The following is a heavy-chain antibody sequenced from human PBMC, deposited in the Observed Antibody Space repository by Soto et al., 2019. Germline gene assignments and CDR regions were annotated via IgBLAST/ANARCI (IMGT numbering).Heavy chain of an antibody. Sequence: EVQLVESGGGLVQPGGSLRLSCAASGFTVSSNYMSWVRQAPGKGLEWVSVIYSGGSTYYADSVKGRFTIYRDNSKNTLYLQMNSLRAEDTAVYYCARDMRVTGTTAEGYDYWGQGTLVTVSS. V-gene: IGHV3-66*01. CDR3: ARDMRVTGTTAEGYDY. D-gene: IGHD1-7*01. J-gene: IGHJ4*02. CDR1: GFTVSSNY. CDR2: IYSGGST.